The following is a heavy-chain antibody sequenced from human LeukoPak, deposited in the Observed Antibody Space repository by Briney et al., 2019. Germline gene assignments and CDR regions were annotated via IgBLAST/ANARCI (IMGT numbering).Heavy chain of an antibody. J-gene: IGHJ2*01. CDR1: GYSISSGYY. V-gene: IGHV4-38-2*01. D-gene: IGHD3-3*01. CDR2: IYHSGST. Sequence: SETLSLTCAVSGYSISSGYYWGWIRQPPGKGLEWIGSIYHSGSTYYNPSLKSRVTISVDTSKNQFSLKLSSVTAADTAAYYCARTVHTYYDFWSGFDLWGRGTLVTVSS. CDR3: ARTVHTYYDFWSGFDL.